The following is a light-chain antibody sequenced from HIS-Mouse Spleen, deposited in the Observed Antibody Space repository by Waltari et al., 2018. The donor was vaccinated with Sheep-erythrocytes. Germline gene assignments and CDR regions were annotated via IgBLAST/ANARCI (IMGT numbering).Light chain of an antibody. CDR2: AVS. J-gene: IGLJ1*01. CDR1: SSDVGGYNY. Sequence: QSALTQPASVSGSPGQSITISCTGTSSDVGGYNYVSWYQQHPGKAPKLMIYAVSNRPSGVSNRFSGSKSGNTASLTISGLQAEDEADYYCSSYTSSSTLVFVTGTKVTVL. CDR3: SSYTSSSTLV. V-gene: IGLV2-14*03.